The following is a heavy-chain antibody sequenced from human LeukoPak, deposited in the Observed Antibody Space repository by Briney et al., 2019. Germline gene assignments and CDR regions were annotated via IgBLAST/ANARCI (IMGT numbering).Heavy chain of an antibody. D-gene: IGHD3-10*01. CDR3: AKNYYGSGSLRRGDAFDI. CDR1: GFTFSSYA. J-gene: IGHJ3*02. Sequence: PGGSLRLSCAASGFTFSSYAMSWVRQAPGRGREWVSAISGSGGSTYYADSVKGRFTISRDNSKNTLYLQMNSLRAEDTAIYYCAKNYYGSGSLRRGDAFDIWGQGTMVTVSS. CDR2: ISGSGGST. V-gene: IGHV3-23*01.